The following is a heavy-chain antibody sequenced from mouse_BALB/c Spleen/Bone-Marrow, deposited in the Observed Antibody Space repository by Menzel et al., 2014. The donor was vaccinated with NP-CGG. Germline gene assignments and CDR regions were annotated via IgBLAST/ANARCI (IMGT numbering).Heavy chain of an antibody. CDR3: ARNYGFDY. V-gene: IGHV1S56*01. J-gene: IGHJ2*01. CDR1: GYTFTSYY. D-gene: IGHD1-1*01. CDR2: IYPGNVNT. Sequence: VKLMESGPELVKPGASVRISCKASGYTFTSYYIHWVKQRPGQGLEWIGWIYPGNVNTKYNEKFKGKATLTADKSSSTAYMQLSSLTSEDSAVYFCARNYGFDYWGQGTTLTVSS.